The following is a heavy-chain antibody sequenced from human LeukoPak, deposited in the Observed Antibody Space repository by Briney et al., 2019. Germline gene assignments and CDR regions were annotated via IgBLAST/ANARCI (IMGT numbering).Heavy chain of an antibody. J-gene: IGHJ3*02. CDR2: IYYSGST. Sequence: PSETLSLTCTVSGGSLSSYYWSWIRQPPGKGLEWIGYIYYSGSTNYNPSLTSRVTISVDTSKNQFSLKLSSVTAAHTAVYYCARQITRVVRGVIKDAFDSGGQGTMATVSA. CDR1: GGSLSSYY. D-gene: IGHD3-10*01. CDR3: ARQITRVVRGVIKDAFDS. V-gene: IGHV4-59*01.